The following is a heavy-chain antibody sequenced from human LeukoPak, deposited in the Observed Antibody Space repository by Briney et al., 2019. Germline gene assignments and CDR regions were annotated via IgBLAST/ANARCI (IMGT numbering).Heavy chain of an antibody. J-gene: IGHJ4*02. CDR1: GYTFTSYG. D-gene: IGHD3-10*01. V-gene: IGHV1-18*01. Sequence: ASVTVSCKASGYTFTSYGISWVRQAPGQGLEWMGWISAYNGNTNYAQKLQGRVTMNTDPSTSTAYMELRSLRSDDTAVYYCARDSLYGSGSYLPDYWGQGTLVSVSS. CDR2: ISAYNGNT. CDR3: ARDSLYGSGSYLPDY.